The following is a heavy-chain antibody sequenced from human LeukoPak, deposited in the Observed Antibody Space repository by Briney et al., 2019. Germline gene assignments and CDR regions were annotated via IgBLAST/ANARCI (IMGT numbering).Heavy chain of an antibody. J-gene: IGHJ4*02. CDR2: TYSDGGT. V-gene: IGHV3-53*01. Sequence: PGGSLRLSCAASGFIVSTNDMSWVRQAPGKGLEWVSITYSDGGTYYAESVKGRFTISRDNSKNTLYLQMNSLRAEDTAVYYCARESRFGESFFDYWGQGTLVTVSS. CDR3: ARESRFGESFFDY. D-gene: IGHD3-10*01. CDR1: GFIVSTND.